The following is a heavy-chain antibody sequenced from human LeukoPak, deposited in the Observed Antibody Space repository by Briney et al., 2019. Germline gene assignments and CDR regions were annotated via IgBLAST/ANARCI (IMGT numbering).Heavy chain of an antibody. J-gene: IGHJ1*01. CDR3: ARGSDYDILTGYYKH. D-gene: IGHD3-9*01. CDR1: GGSFSGYY. CDR2: INHSGST. Sequence: KTSETLSLTCAVYGGSFSGYYWSWIRQPPGKGLEWIGEINHSGSTNYNPSLKSRVTISVDTSKNQFSLKLSSVTAADTAVYYCARGSDYDILTGYYKHWGQGTLVTVSS. V-gene: IGHV4-34*01.